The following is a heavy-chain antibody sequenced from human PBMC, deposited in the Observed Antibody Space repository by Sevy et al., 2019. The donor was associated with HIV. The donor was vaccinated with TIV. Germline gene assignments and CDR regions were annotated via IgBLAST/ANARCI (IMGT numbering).Heavy chain of an antibody. CDR3: AATKDYYESYGSPFDY. V-gene: IGHV1-24*01. J-gene: IGHJ4*02. Sequence: ASVKVSCKVSGSTLSRLAMHWVRQVPGKGLEWMGSFDPENGETIYARKFQGRVSMTKDTSTDTAYMELSSLRSEDTAVYYCAATKDYYESYGSPFDYWGQGTLVTVSS. D-gene: IGHD3-22*01. CDR1: GSTLSRLA. CDR2: FDPENGET.